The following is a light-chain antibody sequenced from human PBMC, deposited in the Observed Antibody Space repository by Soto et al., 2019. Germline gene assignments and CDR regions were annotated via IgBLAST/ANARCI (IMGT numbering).Light chain of an antibody. J-gene: IGLJ1*01. CDR3: SSYRASSKEV. Sequence: QSVLSQPASVCGSPGQSFTISCTGTSDDIGTFKYVSWYQQHPGKAPKLLIYEVSVRPSGISGRFSASKSGNTAPLTISALRAEDEADYCCSSYRASSKEVFGTGTKVTVL. CDR1: SDDIGTFKY. CDR2: EVS. V-gene: IGLV2-14*01.